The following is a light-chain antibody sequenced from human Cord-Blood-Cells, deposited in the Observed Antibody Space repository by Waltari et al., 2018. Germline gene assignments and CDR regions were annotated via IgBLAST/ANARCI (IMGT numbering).Light chain of an antibody. Sequence: QSALTQPASVSGSPGQSITISCTGTSSDVGSYNLVPWYQQHPGKAPKLMIYEGRKRPSGVSKRFSGSKSGNTASLTISGLQAEDEADYYCCSYAGSSTVVFGGGTKLTVL. CDR1: SSDVGSYNL. J-gene: IGLJ2*01. CDR2: EGR. CDR3: CSYAGSSTVV. V-gene: IGLV2-23*01.